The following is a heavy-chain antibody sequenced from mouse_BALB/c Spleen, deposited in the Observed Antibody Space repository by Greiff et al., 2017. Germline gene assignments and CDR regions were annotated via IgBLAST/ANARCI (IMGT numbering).Heavy chain of an antibody. D-gene: IGHD2-14*01. CDR3: ARGNYYRPFLTY. CDR2: ISSGSSTI. V-gene: IGHV5-17*02. Sequence: DVKLVESGGGLVQPGGSRKLSCAASGFTFSSFGMHWVRQAPEKGLEWVAYISSGSSTIYYADTVKGRFTISRDNPKNTLFLQMTSLRSEDTAMYYCARGNYYRPFLTYWGQGTLVTVSA. CDR1: GFTFSSFG. J-gene: IGHJ3*01.